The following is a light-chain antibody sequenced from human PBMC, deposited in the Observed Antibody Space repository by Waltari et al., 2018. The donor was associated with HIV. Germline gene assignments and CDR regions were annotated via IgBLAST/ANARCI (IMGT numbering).Light chain of an antibody. CDR1: QNVGAF. CDR3: HQYASFSGT. Sequence: DIRLTQSPSTLSASAGDRVAITCRAGQNVGAFLAWYQQKPGKPPKLLIFQASILEGGVPSRFSGSVSGSDFTLTIIGLQSDDFATYYCHQYASFSGTFGQGTKVEL. V-gene: IGKV1-5*03. CDR2: QAS. J-gene: IGKJ1*01.